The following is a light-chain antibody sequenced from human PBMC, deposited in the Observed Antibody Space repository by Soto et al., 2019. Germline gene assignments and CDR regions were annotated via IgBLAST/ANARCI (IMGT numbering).Light chain of an antibody. J-gene: IGLJ3*02. CDR1: TGAVTSGHH. CDR2: DTS. Sequence: QAVVTQEPSLTVSPGGTVTLTCVSNTGAVTSGHHPYWVQQKPGQAPRTLIYDTSNTDSSTPARFSGSLLGGKAALTLSGAQPEDEADYYCLLTYSGPWVFGGGTKLTVL. CDR3: LLTYSGPWV. V-gene: IGLV7-46*01.